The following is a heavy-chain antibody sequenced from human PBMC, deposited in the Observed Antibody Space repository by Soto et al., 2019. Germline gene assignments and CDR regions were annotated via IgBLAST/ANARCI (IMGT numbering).Heavy chain of an antibody. V-gene: IGHV4-30-4*01. CDR3: ASGIYDFWTRYYFDY. D-gene: IGHD3-3*01. CDR2: IYYSGST. Sequence: SETLSLTCTVSGGSIRSGDYYWSWIRQPPGKGLEWIGYIYYSGSTYYNPSLKSRVTISVDTSKNQFSLKLSSVTAADTAVYYCASGIYDFWTRYYFDYWGQGTLVTGSS. J-gene: IGHJ4*02. CDR1: GGSIRSGDYY.